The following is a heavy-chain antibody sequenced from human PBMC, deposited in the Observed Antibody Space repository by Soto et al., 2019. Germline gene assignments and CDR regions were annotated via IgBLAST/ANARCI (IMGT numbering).Heavy chain of an antibody. D-gene: IGHD4-17*01. J-gene: IGHJ4*02. Sequence: QVQLVQSGAEVKKPGSSVKVSCKASGGTFSSYTISWVRQAPGQGLEWMGRIIPILGIANYAQKVQGRVTITADKSTSTAYMELSSLRSEDTAVYYCARDRRVDYHFDYWGQGTLVTVSS. CDR3: ARDRRVDYHFDY. CDR2: IIPILGIA. V-gene: IGHV1-69*08. CDR1: GGTFSSYT.